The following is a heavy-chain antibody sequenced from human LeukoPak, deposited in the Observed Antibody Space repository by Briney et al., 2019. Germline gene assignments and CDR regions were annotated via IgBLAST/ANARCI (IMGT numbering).Heavy chain of an antibody. CDR3: AREEILRYFDWSNWFDP. V-gene: IGHV4-4*07. CDR1: GGSISSYY. J-gene: IGHJ5*02. CDR2: IYTSGST. Sequence: SETLSLTCTVSGGSISSYYWSWIRQPAGKGLEWIGRIYTSGSTNYNPSLKSRVTMSVDTSKNQFSLKLSSVTAADTAVYYCAREEILRYFDWSNWFDPWVQGTLVTVSS. D-gene: IGHD3-9*01.